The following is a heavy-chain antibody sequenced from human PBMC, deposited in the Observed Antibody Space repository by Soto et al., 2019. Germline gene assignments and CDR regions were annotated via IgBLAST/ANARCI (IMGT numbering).Heavy chain of an antibody. CDR3: AKASRCRNSGDNCYSWSDP. V-gene: IGHV4-59*01. D-gene: IGHD2-15*01. CDR1: GGSLSPYH. J-gene: IGHJ5*02. Sequence: SETLSLTCSISGGSLSPYHWSWIRQPPGKGLEWIGYISHSGSTKYNPSLKSRVIISLDTSKSQISLKLNSVTAADAAVYYCAKASRCRNSGDNCYSWSDPGGQVILVTVS. CDR2: ISHSGST.